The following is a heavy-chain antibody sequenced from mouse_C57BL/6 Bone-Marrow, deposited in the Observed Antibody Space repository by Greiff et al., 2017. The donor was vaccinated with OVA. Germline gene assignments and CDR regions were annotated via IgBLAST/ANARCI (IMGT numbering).Heavy chain of an antibody. Sequence: DVKLVESGGGLVQPKGSLKLSCAASGFSFNTYAMNWVRQAPGKGLEWVARIRSKSNNYATYYADSVKDRFTISRDDSESMLYLQMNNLKTEDTAMYYCVRHEDYYGSSFDYWGQGTTLTVSS. V-gene: IGHV10-1*01. J-gene: IGHJ2*01. D-gene: IGHD1-1*01. CDR2: IRSKSNNYAT. CDR1: GFSFNTYA. CDR3: VRHEDYYGSSFDY.